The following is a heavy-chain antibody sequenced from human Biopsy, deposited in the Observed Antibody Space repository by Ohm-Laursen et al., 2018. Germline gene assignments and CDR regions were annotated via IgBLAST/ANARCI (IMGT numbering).Heavy chain of an antibody. CDR3: ARAVAGTGGVFDS. CDR2: INPSGGST. Sequence: ASVKVSCKTSGYIFTSYYIHWVRQAPGQGLEWMASINPSGGSTTYAQRFQGRLIMTRDTSTSSIYMELSSLRSGDTAIYFCARAVAGTGGVFDSWGQGTLVTVSS. CDR1: GYIFTSYY. V-gene: IGHV1-46*01. J-gene: IGHJ4*02. D-gene: IGHD6-19*01.